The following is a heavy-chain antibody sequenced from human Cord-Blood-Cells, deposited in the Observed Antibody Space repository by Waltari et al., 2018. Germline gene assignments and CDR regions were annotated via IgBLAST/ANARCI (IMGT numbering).Heavy chain of an antibody. V-gene: IGHV3-11*01. J-gene: IGHJ4*02. D-gene: IGHD2-15*01. Sequence: QVQLVESGGGLVKPGWSLRLSCAASGFTFSDYYMSWLRRAPGRGLEWVSYISSSGSTISYADSLKVRFTISRDNAKNSLYLKMNSLRAEDTAVYYGARERGWELLLDYWGQGTLVTVSS. CDR1: GFTFSDYY. CDR2: ISSSGSTI. CDR3: ARERGWELLLDY.